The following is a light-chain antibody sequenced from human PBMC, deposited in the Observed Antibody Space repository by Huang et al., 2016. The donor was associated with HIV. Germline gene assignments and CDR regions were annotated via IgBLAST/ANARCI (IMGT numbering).Light chain of an antibody. CDR1: QNINTW. V-gene: IGKV1-5*03. J-gene: IGKJ2*01. CDR3: QQYNTYLYT. Sequence: DIQMTQSPSTLSASVGDRVTITCRASQNINTWLAWYQQKPGKSPNLLIYRASSLQIGVPSRFTGIGSGTEFTLTITSLQPDDLGTYYCQQYNTYLYTFGQGTKLEI. CDR2: RAS.